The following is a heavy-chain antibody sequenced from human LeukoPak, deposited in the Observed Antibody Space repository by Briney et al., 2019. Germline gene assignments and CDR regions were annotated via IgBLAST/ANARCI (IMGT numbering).Heavy chain of an antibody. Sequence: SETLSLTCAVYGGSFSGYYWSWIRQPPGKGLEWIGEINHSGSTNYNPSLKSRVTISVDTSKNQFSLKLSSVTAADTAVYYCARVSRYSCSGGSCYFKYYFDYWGQGTLVTVSS. CDR2: INHSGST. CDR1: GGSFSGYY. J-gene: IGHJ4*02. D-gene: IGHD2-15*01. V-gene: IGHV4-34*01. CDR3: ARVSRYSCSGGSCYFKYYFDY.